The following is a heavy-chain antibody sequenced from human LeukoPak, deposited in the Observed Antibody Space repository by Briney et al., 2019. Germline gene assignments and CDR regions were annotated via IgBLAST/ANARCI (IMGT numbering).Heavy chain of an antibody. V-gene: IGHV3-15*01. CDR3: TTRRPSRDHPYYYYYYMDV. D-gene: IGHD1-14*01. J-gene: IGHJ6*03. CDR1: GFTFTNAW. Sequence: GGSLRLSCAASGFTFTNAWMSWVRQAPGKGLEWVGRIKSNTDGGTTDYAAPVKGRFTVSRDASKNTLYLEMNSLKTEDTAVYYCTTRRPSRDHPYYYYYYMDVWGKGTTVTVSS. CDR2: IKSNTDGGTT.